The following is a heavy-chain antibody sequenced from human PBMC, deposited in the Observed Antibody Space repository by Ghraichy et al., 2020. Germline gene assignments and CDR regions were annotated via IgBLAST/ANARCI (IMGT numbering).Heavy chain of an antibody. Sequence: GGSLRLSCAASGFTFSPYWMSWVRQAPGKGLEWVANIKQDGSEEDYVDSVKGRFTISRDNAKNSLFLQMNSLRAEDTAIYFCTRTSTWSYAEAAFDIWGQGSMVTVSS. J-gene: IGHJ3*02. CDR3: TRTSTWSYAEAAFDI. D-gene: IGHD1-26*01. V-gene: IGHV3-7*01. CDR2: IKQDGSEE. CDR1: GFTFSPYW.